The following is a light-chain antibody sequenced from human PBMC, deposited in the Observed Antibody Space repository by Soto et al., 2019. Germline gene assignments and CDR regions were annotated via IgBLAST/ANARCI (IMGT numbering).Light chain of an antibody. Sequence: EIVLTQSPATLSLSPGERGTLSCRASQSVSSNLAWYQQKPGQAPRLLIYGASTRATGIPARFSGRGSGTEFTLTISSLQSVDFAVYYCQQYDNWPQTFGQGTKVDIK. CDR2: GAS. CDR3: QQYDNWPQT. CDR1: QSVSSN. J-gene: IGKJ1*01. V-gene: IGKV3-15*01.